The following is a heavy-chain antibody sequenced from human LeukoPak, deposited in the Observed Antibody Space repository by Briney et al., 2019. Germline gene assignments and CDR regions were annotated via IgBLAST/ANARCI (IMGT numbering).Heavy chain of an antibody. CDR2: ISGSGGST. Sequence: GGSLRLSCAASGFTFSSYAMSWVRQAPGEGLEWGSAISGSGGSTYYADSVKGRFTISRDNSKNTLYLQMNSLRAEYTAVYYCAKERDYGDLNGWGQGTLVTVSS. D-gene: IGHD4-17*01. J-gene: IGHJ4*02. CDR3: AKERDYGDLNG. V-gene: IGHV3-23*01. CDR1: GFTFSSYA.